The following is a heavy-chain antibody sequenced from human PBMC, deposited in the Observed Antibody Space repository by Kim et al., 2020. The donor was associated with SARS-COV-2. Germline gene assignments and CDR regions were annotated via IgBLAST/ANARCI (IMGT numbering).Heavy chain of an antibody. V-gene: IGHV4-59*01. D-gene: IGHD1-26*01. CDR1: GVSLSDNF. Sequence: SETLSLTCTVSGVSLSDNFWVWIRQPPGKGLEWIGNIYYTGSTNYNPSLKSRVTISVDTSNNQFSLKLSSVTAADTAVYYCARLRALGGCFDPWGQGTLVTVSS. CDR2: IYYTGST. CDR3: ARLRALGGCFDP. J-gene: IGHJ5*02.